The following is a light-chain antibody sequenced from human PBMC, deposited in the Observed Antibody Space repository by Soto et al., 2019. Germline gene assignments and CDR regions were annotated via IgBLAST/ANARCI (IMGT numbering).Light chain of an antibody. J-gene: IGKJ5*01. V-gene: IGKV1-39*01. CDR3: QQSYSTPRS. CDR2: AAS. Sequence: DIQMTQARSSLSAAVGDDVTISGRASQSISSYLNWYQQKPGKAPKLLIYAASSLQSGAPSRFSGSGSGTDSTLTISRLQPEDFATYYCQQSYSTPRSFGQGTRLEIK. CDR1: QSISSY.